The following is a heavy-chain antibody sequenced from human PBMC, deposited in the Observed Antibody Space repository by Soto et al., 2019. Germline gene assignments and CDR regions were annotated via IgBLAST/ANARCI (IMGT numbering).Heavy chain of an antibody. V-gene: IGHV1-69*02. CDR1: GGTFSSYT. Sequence: QVQLVQSGAEVKKPGSSVKVSCKASGGTFSSYTISWVRQAPGQGLEWMGRIIPILGIANYAQKFQGRVTITADNSTSTAHRGLSSLGSEDPAVYYCAGAGGIAAAGPFAYGGQGTLATVSS. CDR3: AGAGGIAAAGPFAY. D-gene: IGHD6-25*01. CDR2: IIPILGIA. J-gene: IGHJ4*02.